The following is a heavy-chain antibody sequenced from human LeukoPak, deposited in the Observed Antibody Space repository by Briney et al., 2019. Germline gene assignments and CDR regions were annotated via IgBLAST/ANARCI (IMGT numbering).Heavy chain of an antibody. V-gene: IGHV4-61*02. CDR1: GGPISSGSYY. Sequence: PSQTLSLTCTVSGGPISSGSYYWSWIRQPAGKGLEWIGRIYTSGSTNYNPSLKSRVTISVDTSKNQFSLKLSSVTAADTAVYYCARDRADSGSHWGDAFDIWGQGTMVTVSS. CDR3: ARDRADSGSHWGDAFDI. CDR2: IYTSGST. J-gene: IGHJ3*02. D-gene: IGHD1-26*01.